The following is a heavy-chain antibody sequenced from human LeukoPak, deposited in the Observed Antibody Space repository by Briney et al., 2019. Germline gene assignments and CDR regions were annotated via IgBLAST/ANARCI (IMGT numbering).Heavy chain of an antibody. CDR2: IYYSGST. D-gene: IGHD6-13*01. CDR3: ARDSATIATLDY. CDR1: GGSISSYY. Sequence: SETLSLTCTVSGGSISSYYWSWIRQPPGKGLEWIGYIYYSGSTNYNPSLKSRVTISVDTSKNQFSLKLSSVTAADTAVYYCARDSATIATLDYWGQGTLVTVSS. J-gene: IGHJ4*02. V-gene: IGHV4-59*01.